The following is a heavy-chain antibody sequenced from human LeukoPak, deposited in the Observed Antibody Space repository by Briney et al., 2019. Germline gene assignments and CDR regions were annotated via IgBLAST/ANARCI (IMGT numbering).Heavy chain of an antibody. V-gene: IGHV3-23*01. CDR3: AKVGGYYDFDY. D-gene: IGHD3-22*01. CDR2: ISGSGGST. J-gene: IGHJ4*02. CDR1: GFTFSSYW. Sequence: GGSLRLSCAASGFTFSSYWMHWVRQAPGKGLEWVSAISGSGGSTYYADSVKGRFTISRDNSKNTLYLQMNSLRAEDTAVYYCAKVGGYYDFDYWGQGTLVTVSS.